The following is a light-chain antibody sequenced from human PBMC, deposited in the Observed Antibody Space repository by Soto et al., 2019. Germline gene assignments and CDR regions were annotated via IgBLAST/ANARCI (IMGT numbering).Light chain of an antibody. V-gene: IGKV1-5*01. CDR1: QSISSW. J-gene: IGKJ3*01. Sequence: DIQMTQSPSTLSASVGDRVTITCRASQSISSWLAWYQQKPGKAPKLLIYDASSLESGVPSRFSGSGSGTGFTLTISSLQPDDFATYYCQQYNSYSTFGPGTRWISN. CDR3: QQYNSYST. CDR2: DAS.